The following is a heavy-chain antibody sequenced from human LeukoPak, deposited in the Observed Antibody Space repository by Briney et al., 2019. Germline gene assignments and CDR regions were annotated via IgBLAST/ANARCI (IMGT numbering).Heavy chain of an antibody. CDR3: VRGTSHPV. V-gene: IGHV3-48*04. D-gene: IGHD1-14*01. CDR2: ILSDSGTTI. Sequence: GGSLRLSCATSGFTFSSYTMNWVRQAPGKGLEWISSILSDSGTTIHYADSVKGRFTISRDDAKNSWYLQMNSLRVEDTAVYYCVRGTSHPVWGQGTTVTVSS. CDR1: GFTFSSYT. J-gene: IGHJ3*01.